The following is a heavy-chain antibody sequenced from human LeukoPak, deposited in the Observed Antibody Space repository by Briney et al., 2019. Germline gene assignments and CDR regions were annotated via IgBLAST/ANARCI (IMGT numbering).Heavy chain of an antibody. CDR1: GFTFNNYA. D-gene: IGHD5-18*01. V-gene: IGHV3-23*01. J-gene: IGHJ4*02. CDR3: ARRATTERGHSYGLDF. CDR2: ISGSDAGT. Sequence: GGSLRLSCAASGFTFNNYAMSWVRQAPGKGLEWVSAISGSDAGTYYADSLTGRFTISRDNAKNSLYLQMNSLRAEDTAMYYCARRATTERGHSYGLDFWGQGTLVTVSS.